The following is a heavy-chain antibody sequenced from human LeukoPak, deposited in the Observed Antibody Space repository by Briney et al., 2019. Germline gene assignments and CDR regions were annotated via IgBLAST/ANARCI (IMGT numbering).Heavy chain of an antibody. Sequence: SETQSLTCTVSGGSISSYYWSWIRQPPGKGLEWIGYIYYSGSTNYNPSLKSRVTISVDTSKNQFSLKLSSVTAADTAVYYCARGTGLFDYWGQGTLVTVSS. CDR3: ARGTGLFDY. J-gene: IGHJ4*02. CDR1: GGSISSYY. V-gene: IGHV4-59*08. CDR2: IYYSGST. D-gene: IGHD3/OR15-3a*01.